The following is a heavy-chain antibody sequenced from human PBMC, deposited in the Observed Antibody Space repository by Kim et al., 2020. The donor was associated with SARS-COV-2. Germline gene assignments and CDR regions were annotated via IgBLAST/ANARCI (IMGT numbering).Heavy chain of an antibody. D-gene: IGHD4-17*01. J-gene: IGHJ4*02. CDR3: ARDNYGDYAFDY. Sequence: GGSLRLSCAASGFTFSSYGMHWVRQAPGKGLEWVAVIWYDGSNKYYADSVKGRFTISRDNSKNTLYLQMNSLRAEDTAVYYCARDNYGDYAFDYWGQGTLVTVSS. CDR1: GFTFSSYG. CDR2: IWYDGSNK. V-gene: IGHV3-33*01.